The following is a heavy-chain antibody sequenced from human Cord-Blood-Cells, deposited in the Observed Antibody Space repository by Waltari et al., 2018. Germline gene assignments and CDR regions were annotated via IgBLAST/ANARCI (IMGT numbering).Heavy chain of an antibody. CDR2: IIPIFGTA. D-gene: IGHD1-20*01. Sequence: QVQLVQSGAEVKKPGSSVKVSCKASGGTFSSYAISWVRQAPGQGLEWMGGIIPIFGTANYAQKCQGRVTITADESTSTAYMELSSLRSEDTAVYYCARSPMRNNWNDVEDYWGQGTLVTVSS. V-gene: IGHV1-69*01. J-gene: IGHJ4*02. CDR1: GGTFSSYA. CDR3: ARSPMRNNWNDVEDY.